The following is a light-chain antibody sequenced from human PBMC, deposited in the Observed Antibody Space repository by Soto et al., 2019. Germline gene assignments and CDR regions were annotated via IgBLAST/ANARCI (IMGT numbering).Light chain of an antibody. Sequence: EIQMTQFPATLSASTGGGAPLSCRAAQDVTTNFAWYQLKRGQPPRLLIYDISTRATGVPARFSGSGSGTEFTLTISGLQSEDFALYFCQQYNNWPFSFGQGTRLDIK. J-gene: IGKJ5*01. CDR1: QDVTTN. CDR2: DIS. CDR3: QQYNNWPFS. V-gene: IGKV3-15*01.